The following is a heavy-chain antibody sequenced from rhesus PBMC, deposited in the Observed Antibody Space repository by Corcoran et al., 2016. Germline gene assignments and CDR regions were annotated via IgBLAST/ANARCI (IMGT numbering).Heavy chain of an antibody. J-gene: IGHJ4*01. CDR2: IYGSSGST. CDR3: ARDNFGIDY. D-gene: IGHD1-26*01. CDR1: GGPIRRGSD. Sequence: QVQLQESGPGVVTPSETLSLTCAFSGGPIRRGSDRGWTRQLPGKGREWIGYIYGSSGSTNYNPSLKNRVTISKDASKNQFSLKLSSVTAADTAVYYCARDNFGIDYWGQGVLVTVSS. V-gene: IGHV4-76*01.